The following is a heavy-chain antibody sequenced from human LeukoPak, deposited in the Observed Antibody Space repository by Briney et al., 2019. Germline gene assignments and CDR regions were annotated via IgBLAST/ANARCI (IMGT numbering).Heavy chain of an antibody. D-gene: IGHD3-22*01. Sequence: ASVKVSCKASGYTFTGYFIHWVRQAPGQGLEWMGWINPNSGGTDYAQKFQGRVTMTRDTSISTAYMELSRLRSDDTAVYYCARDERYDSSGYPFDYWGQGTLVTVSS. V-gene: IGHV1-2*02. CDR3: ARDERYDSSGYPFDY. CDR1: GYTFTGYF. J-gene: IGHJ4*02. CDR2: INPNSGGT.